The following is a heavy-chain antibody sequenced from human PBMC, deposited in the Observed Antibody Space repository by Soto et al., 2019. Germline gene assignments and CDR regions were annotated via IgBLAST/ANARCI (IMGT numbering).Heavy chain of an antibody. D-gene: IGHD3-10*01. CDR1: GFTFSNAW. Sequence: GGSLRLSCAASGFTFSNAWMNWVRQAPGKELEWVGRIKSKTDGGTTDYAAPVKGRFTISRDDSKNTLYLQMNSLKTEDTAVYYCTTDGGVRGVITHYYYGMDVWGQGTTVTVSS. J-gene: IGHJ6*02. V-gene: IGHV3-15*07. CDR2: IKSKTDGGTT. CDR3: TTDGGVRGVITHYYYGMDV.